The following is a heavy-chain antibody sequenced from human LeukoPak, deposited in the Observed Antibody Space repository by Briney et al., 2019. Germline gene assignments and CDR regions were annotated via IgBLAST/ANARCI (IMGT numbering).Heavy chain of an antibody. CDR1: GGSISSYY. CDR2: IYYSGST. D-gene: IGHD1-26*01. J-gene: IGHJ4*02. V-gene: IGHV4-59*01. CDR3: AREQKSGSYRPFDY. Sequence: PSETLSLTCTVSGGSISSYYWSWIRQPPGEGLEWIGDIYYSGSTHYNPSLKSRLTIPLHTSKHQFCLKLSSLPAPDTAVYYCAREQKSGSYRPFDYWGQGTLVTVSS.